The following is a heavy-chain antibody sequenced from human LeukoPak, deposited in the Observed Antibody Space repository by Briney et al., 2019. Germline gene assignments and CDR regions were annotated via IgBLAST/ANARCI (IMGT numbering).Heavy chain of an antibody. CDR1: GFTFSGYW. D-gene: IGHD3-10*01. V-gene: IGHV3-7*01. J-gene: IGHJ4*02. Sequence: GGSLRLSCAASGFTFSGYWMTWVRQAPGKGLEWVANIKQDGSEKSYVDSVKGRFTISRDNAKNSLYLQMNSLRAEDTAVYYCTREGAGGFDYWGQGTLVTVSS. CDR2: IKQDGSEK. CDR3: TREGAGGFDY.